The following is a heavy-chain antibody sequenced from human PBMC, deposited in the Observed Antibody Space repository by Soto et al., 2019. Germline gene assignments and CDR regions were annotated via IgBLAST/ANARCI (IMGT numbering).Heavy chain of an antibody. CDR1: GDPITTYY. D-gene: IGHD3-22*01. CDR3: ARDRAYYDSNGLYFDY. V-gene: IGHV4-59*01. CDR2: IYGSGST. J-gene: IGHJ4*02. Sequence: SETLSLTCTVSGDPITTYYWSWIRQPPGKGLEWIGYIYGSGSTNYNPSLKSRVTISLDTFKNQFSLKLSSVTAADTAVYFCARDRAYYDSNGLYFDYWGQGTLVTVSS.